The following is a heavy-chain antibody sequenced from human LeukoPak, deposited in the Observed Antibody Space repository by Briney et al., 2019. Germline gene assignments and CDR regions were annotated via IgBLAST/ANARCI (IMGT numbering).Heavy chain of an antibody. CDR3: ARDHYYGSGSIWYFDL. CDR1: GGSISSYY. J-gene: IGHJ2*01. D-gene: IGHD3-10*01. CDR2: IYTNGST. Sequence: NSSETLSLACTVAGGSISSYYWSWIRQPAGKGLEWIGRIYTNGSTNYNPSLKSRVTMSVDTSKNQFSLKLSSVTAADTAVYYCARDHYYGSGSIWYFDLWGRGTLVTVSS. V-gene: IGHV4-4*07.